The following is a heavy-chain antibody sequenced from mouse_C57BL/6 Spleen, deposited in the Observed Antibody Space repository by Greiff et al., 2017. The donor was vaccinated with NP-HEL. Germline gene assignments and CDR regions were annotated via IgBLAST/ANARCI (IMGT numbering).Heavy chain of an antibody. J-gene: IGHJ2*01. V-gene: IGHV1-15*01. CDR2: IDPETGGT. CDR1: GYTFTDYE. CDR3: TRWVSDYDYDEDSDY. Sequence: QVHVKQSGAELVRPGASVTLSCKASGYTFTDYEMHWVKQTPVHGLEWIGAIDPETGGTAYNQKFKGKAILTADKSSSTAYMELRSLTSEDSAVYYCTRWVSDYDYDEDSDYWGQGTTLTVSS. D-gene: IGHD2-4*01.